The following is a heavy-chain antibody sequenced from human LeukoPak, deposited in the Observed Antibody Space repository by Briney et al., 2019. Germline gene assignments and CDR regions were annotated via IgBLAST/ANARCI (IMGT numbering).Heavy chain of an antibody. D-gene: IGHD2-15*01. J-gene: IGHJ4*02. CDR3: ARDSSYGFKHFDY. CDR2: IYSGGST. Sequence: GGSLRLSCAASGFTFSSYAMSWVRQTPGKGLEWVSVIYSGGSTYYADSVKGRFTISRDNSKNTLYLQMNSLRAEDTAVYYCARDSSYGFKHFDYWGQGTLVTVSS. CDR1: GFTFSSYA. V-gene: IGHV3-53*01.